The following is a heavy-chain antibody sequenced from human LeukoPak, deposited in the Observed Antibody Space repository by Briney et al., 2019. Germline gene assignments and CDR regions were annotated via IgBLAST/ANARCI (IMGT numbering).Heavy chain of an antibody. J-gene: IGHJ6*03. CDR2: IIPIFGTA. D-gene: IGHD5-12*01. CDR3: ARASFGVRGGYSGYDDYYYYYMDV. V-gene: IGHV1-69*06. CDR1: GYSFTGHY. Sequence: SVKVSCKASGYSFTGHYIHWVRQAPGQGLEWMGGIIPIFGTANYAQKFQGRVTITADKSTSTAYMELSSLRSEDTAVYYCARASFGVRGGYSGYDDYYYYYMDVWGKGTTVTVSS.